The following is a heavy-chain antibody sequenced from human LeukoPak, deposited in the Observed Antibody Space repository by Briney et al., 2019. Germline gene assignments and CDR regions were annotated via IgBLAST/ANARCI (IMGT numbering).Heavy chain of an antibody. CDR2: IYYSGST. CDR1: GGSISTYY. D-gene: IGHD3-3*01. J-gene: IGHJ6*03. Sequence: SETLSLTCTFSGGSISTYYWSWIRQPPGKGLEWIGYIYYSGSTDCNPSLKSRVTISVDTSKNQFSLRLNSVTAADTAVYYCARLLGGDPYYMDVWGKGTTVTVSS. V-gene: IGHV4-59*01. CDR3: ARLLGGDPYYMDV.